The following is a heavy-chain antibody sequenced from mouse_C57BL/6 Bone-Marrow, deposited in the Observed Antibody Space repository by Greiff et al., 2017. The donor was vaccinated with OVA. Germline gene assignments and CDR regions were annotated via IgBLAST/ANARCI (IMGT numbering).Heavy chain of an antibody. CDR2: ISSGGSYT. V-gene: IGHV5-6*02. CDR1: GFTFSSYG. CDR3: ASKRGYNGSRFAY. Sequence: EVMLVESGGDLVKPGGSLKLSCAASGFTFSSYGMSWVRQTPDERLEWVATISSGGSYTYYPDSVKGRFTISRDNAKNTLYLQKSSLKSEDTAMYNCASKRGYNGSRFAYWGQGTLVTVSA. D-gene: IGHD1-1*01. J-gene: IGHJ3*01.